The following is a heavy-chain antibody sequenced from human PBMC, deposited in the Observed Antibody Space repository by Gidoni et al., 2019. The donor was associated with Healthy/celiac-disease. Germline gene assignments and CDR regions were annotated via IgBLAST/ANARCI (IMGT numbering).Heavy chain of an antibody. CDR3: ARGDYCNYVPQGTTPCNNFDY. J-gene: IGHJ4*02. CDR1: GFTSSSYD. V-gene: IGHV3-33*01. CDR2: IWYDVSNK. Sequence: GFTSSSYDMHRVCQAPGKGPECVAVIWYDVSNKYYADSVKGRFTISRDKSKNTLYLQMNSLRAEDTAVYYRARGDYCNYVPQGTTPCNNFDYWGQGTLVTVSS. D-gene: IGHD4-4*01.